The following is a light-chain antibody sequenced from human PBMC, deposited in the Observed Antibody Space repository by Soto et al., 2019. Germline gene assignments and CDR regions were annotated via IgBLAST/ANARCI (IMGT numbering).Light chain of an antibody. CDR1: SSDVGRYNY. V-gene: IGLV2-14*03. J-gene: IGLJ1*01. CDR2: DVS. CDR3: SSYTTSNTRQIV. Sequence: SALTQPASVSGSPGQSITISCTGTSSDVGRYNYVSWYQHHPGKAPKLIIYDVSNRPSGVSIRFSGSKSDNTASLTISGLQPEDEADYHCSSYTTSNTRQIVFGTGTKVTVL.